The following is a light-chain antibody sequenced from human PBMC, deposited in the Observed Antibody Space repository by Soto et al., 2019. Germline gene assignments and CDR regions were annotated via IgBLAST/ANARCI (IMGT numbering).Light chain of an antibody. CDR2: EVS. CDR3: SSYTGSSTLYV. V-gene: IGLV2-14*01. J-gene: IGLJ1*01. Sequence: QSVLTQPASVSGSPGQSITISCTGTSSDIGGYDYVSWYQQHPGKVPKLMIFEVSNRPSGVSYRFSGSKSGNTASLTISGLQAKDEADYYCSSYTGSSTLYVFGTGTQLTVL. CDR1: SSDIGGYDY.